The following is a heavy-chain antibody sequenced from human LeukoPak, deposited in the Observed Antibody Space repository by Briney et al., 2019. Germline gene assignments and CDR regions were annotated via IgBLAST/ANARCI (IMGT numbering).Heavy chain of an antibody. J-gene: IGHJ4*02. CDR1: GGTFSSYA. D-gene: IGHD5-18*01. CDR3: ARGPSIQLWLPFDY. CDR2: IIPIFGTA. Sequence: SVKVSCKASGGTFSSYAISWVRQAPGQGLEWMGRIIPIFGTANYAQKFQARVTITTDESTSTAYMELSSLRSEDTAVYYCARGPSIQLWLPFDYWGQGTLVTVSS. V-gene: IGHV1-69*05.